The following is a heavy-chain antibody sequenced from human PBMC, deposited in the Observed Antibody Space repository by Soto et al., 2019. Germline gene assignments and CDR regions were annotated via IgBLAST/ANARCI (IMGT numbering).Heavy chain of an antibody. CDR1: GYSISSGYY. V-gene: IGHV4-38-2*01. Sequence: PSETLSLTCAVSGYSISSGYYWGWIRQPPGKGLEWIGSIYHSGSTYYNPSLKSRVTISVDTSKNQFSLKLSSVTAADTAVYYCARGXEKGYCSSTSCQRPFDYWGQGTLVTVSS. CDR3: ARGXEKGYCSSTSCQRPFDY. J-gene: IGHJ4*02. CDR2: IYHSGST. D-gene: IGHD2-2*01.